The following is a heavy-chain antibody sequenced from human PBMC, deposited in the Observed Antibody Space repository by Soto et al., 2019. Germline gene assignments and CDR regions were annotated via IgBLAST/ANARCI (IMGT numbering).Heavy chain of an antibody. V-gene: IGHV4-59*01. J-gene: IGHJ4*02. CDR3: ARAGRGSYFSDY. D-gene: IGHD1-26*01. Sequence: QVQLQESGPGLVKPSETLSLTCTVSGGPISGYYWNWIRQSPGKGLEYIGEIYYSGTTNYNPSLNSRVTISVDTSKNEFSLKLSSVTAADTAVDYCARAGRGSYFSDYWGQGTLVTVAS. CDR1: GGPISGYY. CDR2: IYYSGTT.